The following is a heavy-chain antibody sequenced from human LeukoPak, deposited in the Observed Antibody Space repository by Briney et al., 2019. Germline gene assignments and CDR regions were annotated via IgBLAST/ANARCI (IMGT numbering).Heavy chain of an antibody. V-gene: IGHV3-23*01. D-gene: IGHD2-15*01. CDR2: NSGCGGSGVST. CDR1: VFTFSSYA. Sequence: GGSLRLSCAASVFTFSSYAMRWVRQAPGKGLEWVSNNSGCGGSGVSTYYADSVKGRFTISRDNSKNTLYLQLNSLRAEDTAVYYCAKSGLNRFDYWGQGTLVTVSS. CDR3: AKSGLNRFDY. J-gene: IGHJ4*02.